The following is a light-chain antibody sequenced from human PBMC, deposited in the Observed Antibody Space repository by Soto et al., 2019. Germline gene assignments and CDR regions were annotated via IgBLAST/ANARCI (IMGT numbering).Light chain of an antibody. J-gene: IGLJ1*01. CDR3: SSYADSNHYV. V-gene: IGLV2-14*01. CDR1: MRDVGGYNL. CDR2: EVR. Sequence: QSALTQPASVSGSPGQSITISCAGTMRDVGGYNLVSWYQQHPGRAPQLILYEVRNRPSGISFRFSGSKSGNTASLTVSGLQTEDEADYYCSSYADSNHYVFGSGTKLTVL.